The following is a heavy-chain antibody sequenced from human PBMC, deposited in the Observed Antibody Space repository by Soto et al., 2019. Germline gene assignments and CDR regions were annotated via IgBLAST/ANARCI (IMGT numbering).Heavy chain of an antibody. V-gene: IGHV3-30*18. CDR2: ISYDGSDK. J-gene: IGHJ6*02. CDR3: VKDRVPGAYGNYYGMDV. Sequence: GGSLRLSCRVSGFTFNNSGMHRVRQAPGKGLEWMAVISYDGSDKYYADSVKGRVIISRDNSKNTLNLEMNSLRAEDTAIYYCVKDRVPGAYGNYYGMDVWGQGTTVTVSS. D-gene: IGHD5-12*01. CDR1: GFTFNNSG.